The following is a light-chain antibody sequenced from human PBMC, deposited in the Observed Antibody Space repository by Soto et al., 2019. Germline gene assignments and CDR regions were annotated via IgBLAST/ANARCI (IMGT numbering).Light chain of an antibody. CDR2: DVT. V-gene: IGLV2-11*01. Sequence: QSALTQPRSVSGSPGQSVTISCTGTSSDVGGYDFVSWYQQHPGKAPKLMIYDVTKRPSGVPDRFSGSKSGNTASLTVSGLQAEDEGDYYCAAWDDSLSGWVFGGGTKLTVL. J-gene: IGLJ3*02. CDR1: SSDVGGYDF. CDR3: AAWDDSLSGWV.